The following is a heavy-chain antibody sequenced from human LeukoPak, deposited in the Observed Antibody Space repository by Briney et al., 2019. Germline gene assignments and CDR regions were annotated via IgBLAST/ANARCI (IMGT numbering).Heavy chain of an antibody. D-gene: IGHD6-13*01. CDR2: IDPENGET. V-gene: IGHV1-69-2*01. CDR3: GTPTPRYSSSPVKY. Sequence: ASVKVSCKASGYAFSDFRMHWLKQAPGKGPEWVGRIDPENGETVYSKKFRGRVTISADTSADQAYIELRSLRSDDTAVYYCGTPTPRYSSSPVKYWGQGTLVTVSS. J-gene: IGHJ4*02. CDR1: GYAFSDFR.